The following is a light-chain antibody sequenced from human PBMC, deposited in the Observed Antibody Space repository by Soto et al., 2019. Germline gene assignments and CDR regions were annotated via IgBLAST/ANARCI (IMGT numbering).Light chain of an antibody. CDR2: DAS. Sequence: AIPLTQSPSSLSASVGDRVTITCRASQGFSSALAWYQQKPGESPKLLIYDASSLESGAPSKFSGSVSGTDFTLTISCLQPEDFATYYCQQFYTYPLTFGGGTKVEIK. V-gene: IGKV1-13*02. J-gene: IGKJ4*01. CDR3: QQFYTYPLT. CDR1: QGFSSA.